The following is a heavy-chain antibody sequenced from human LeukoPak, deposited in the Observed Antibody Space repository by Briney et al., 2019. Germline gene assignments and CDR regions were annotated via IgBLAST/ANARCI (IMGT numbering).Heavy chain of an antibody. CDR1: GFIFSNYA. V-gene: IGHV3-23*01. CDR2: ISGRSGST. Sequence: PGGSLRLSCAASGFIFSNYAMYWVRQAPGKGLEWVSAISGRSGSTYYADSVKGRFTISRDSSKNTLYLQMNSLRADDTAVYYCAKWGDYDVLTGYYASDFWGQGTLVTVSS. CDR3: AKWGDYDVLTGYYASDF. D-gene: IGHD3-9*01. J-gene: IGHJ4*02.